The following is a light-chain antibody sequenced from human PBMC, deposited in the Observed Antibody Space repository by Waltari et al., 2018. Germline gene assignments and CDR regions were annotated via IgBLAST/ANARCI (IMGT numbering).Light chain of an antibody. CDR1: SSNIGVHYD. CDR3: QSYDSSVSAVV. J-gene: IGLJ3*02. V-gene: IGLV1-40*01. Sequence: QSVLTQPPSVSGAPGQRVTISCTGGSSNIGVHYDVHWCQQLPGTAPKLLIYGNSNRPSVVPARFSGSNSGTSASLASTGVQTKDEAVYYCQSYDSSVSAVVFGGGTKLTVL. CDR2: GNS.